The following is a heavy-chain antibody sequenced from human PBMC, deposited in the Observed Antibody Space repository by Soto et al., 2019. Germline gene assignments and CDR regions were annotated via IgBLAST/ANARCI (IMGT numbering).Heavy chain of an antibody. Sequence: SETLSLTCTVSGGSISSYYWSWIRQPPGKGLEWIGYIYYSGSTNYNPSLKSRVTISVDTSKNQFSLKLSSVTAADTAVYYCARGHIQLWDPVGYRGQGTLVLVSS. J-gene: IGHJ4*02. V-gene: IGHV4-59*01. CDR2: IYYSGST. D-gene: IGHD5-18*01. CDR3: ARGHIQLWDPVGY. CDR1: GGSISSYY.